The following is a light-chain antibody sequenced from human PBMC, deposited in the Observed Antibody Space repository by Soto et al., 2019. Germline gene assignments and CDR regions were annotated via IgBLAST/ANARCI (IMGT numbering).Light chain of an antibody. CDR2: GAS. Sequence: EIVMTQSPATLSVSPGESATLSCRASQSVSINLAWYQQKPGQAPRLLIYGASTRATGIPARFRGSGSGTDFTLTISSLLSEDFAVYYCHQYYKWPLTFGGGTKVDIK. CDR3: HQYYKWPLT. CDR1: QSVSIN. V-gene: IGKV3-15*01. J-gene: IGKJ4*01.